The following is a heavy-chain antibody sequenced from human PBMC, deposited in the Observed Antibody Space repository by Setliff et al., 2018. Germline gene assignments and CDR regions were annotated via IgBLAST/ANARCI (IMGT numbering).Heavy chain of an antibody. CDR1: GFVFSTYD. D-gene: IGHD1-26*01. CDR2: ITSSGSTI. CDR3: AREGALGTDS. V-gene: IGHV3-11*01. Sequence: GGSLRLSCAASGFVFSTYDMSWIRQAPGKGLEWVSYITSSGSTIYSADSVRGRFTISRDNAKNSLFLQMNSLRAEDTAVYYCAREGALGTDSWGQGTLVTVSS. J-gene: IGHJ5*01.